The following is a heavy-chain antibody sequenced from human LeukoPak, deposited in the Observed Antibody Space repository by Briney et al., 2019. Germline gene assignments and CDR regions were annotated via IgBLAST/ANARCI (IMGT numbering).Heavy chain of an antibody. Sequence: ASVKVSCKASGGTFSSYAISWVRQAPGQGLEWMGGIIPIFGTANYAQKFQGRVTITADESTSTAYMELGSLRSEDTAVYYCARAGIAVDQRAFDIWGQGTMVTVSS. D-gene: IGHD6-19*01. V-gene: IGHV1-69*01. CDR3: ARAGIAVDQRAFDI. J-gene: IGHJ3*02. CDR1: GGTFSSYA. CDR2: IIPIFGTA.